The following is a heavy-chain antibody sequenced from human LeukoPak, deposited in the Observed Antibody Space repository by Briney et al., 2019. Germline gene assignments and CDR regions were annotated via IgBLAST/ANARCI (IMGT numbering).Heavy chain of an antibody. V-gene: IGHV4-30-4*01. D-gene: IGHD3-22*01. CDR2: IYYSGST. Sequence: SQTLSLTGTGSGGSCSGGDYYWGWVRQPPGKGLEWIGYIYYSGSTYYNPSLKSRVTISVDTSKNQFSLKLSSVTAADTAVYYCARVGDYYGSFDPWGQGTLVTVSS. CDR1: GGSCSGGDYY. CDR3: ARVGDYYGSFDP. J-gene: IGHJ5*02.